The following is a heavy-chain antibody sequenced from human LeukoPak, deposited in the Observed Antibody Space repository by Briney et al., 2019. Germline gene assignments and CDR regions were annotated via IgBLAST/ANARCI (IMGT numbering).Heavy chain of an antibody. CDR2: IYSGGST. Sequence: PRGSLRLSCAASGFTVSSNYMSWVRQAPGKGLEWVSVIYSGGSTYYADSVKGRFTISRDNSKNTLYLQMNSLRAEDTAVYYCAKDHSYGSYYYYYYYMDVWGKGTTVTVSS. CDR1: GFTVSSNY. CDR3: AKDHSYGSYYYYYYYMDV. V-gene: IGHV3-53*01. J-gene: IGHJ6*03. D-gene: IGHD5-18*01.